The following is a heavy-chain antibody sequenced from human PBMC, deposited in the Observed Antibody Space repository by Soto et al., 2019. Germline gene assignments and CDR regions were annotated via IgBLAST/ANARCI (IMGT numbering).Heavy chain of an antibody. J-gene: IGHJ4*02. CDR1: GFTFSMYA. V-gene: IGHV3-30-3*01. CDR2: ISYDGGDK. CDR3: ARGRNYYDSSGYYFDY. D-gene: IGHD3-22*01. Sequence: PGGSLRLSCAASGFTFSMYAMHWVRQAPGKGLEWVAVISYDGGDKYYADSVKGRFTVSRDNSKNTQYLQMNSLRAEDTAVYYCARGRNYYDSSGYYFDYWGQGALVTAPQ.